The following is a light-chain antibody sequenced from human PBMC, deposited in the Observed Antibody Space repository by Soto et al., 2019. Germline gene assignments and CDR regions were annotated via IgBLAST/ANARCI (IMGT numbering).Light chain of an antibody. CDR3: QHYSSSRFT. J-gene: IGKJ3*01. Sequence: EIVLTQSPGTLSLSPGERATLSCRASQSVSSTYLAWYQQKPGPAPRLLIYGASSRAIGIPDRFSGSGFGTDFPLTISRLAPEDSAVYYCQHYSSSRFTFGPGTKVDIK. CDR1: QSVSSTY. V-gene: IGKV3-20*01. CDR2: GAS.